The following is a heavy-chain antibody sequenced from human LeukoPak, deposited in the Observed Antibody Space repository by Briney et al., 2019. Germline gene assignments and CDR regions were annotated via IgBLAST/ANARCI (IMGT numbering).Heavy chain of an antibody. Sequence: PRGSLRLSCAASGITSSTYWMNWVRQAPGKGLEWVANIKQDGGETYYVDSVKGRFTISRDNAETSMYLQMNSLRADDSAMYFCTGGIGWLCDTWGQGTLVTVAS. CDR1: GITSSTYW. J-gene: IGHJ5*02. V-gene: IGHV3-7*01. CDR2: IKQDGGET. D-gene: IGHD6-19*01. CDR3: TGGIGWLCDT.